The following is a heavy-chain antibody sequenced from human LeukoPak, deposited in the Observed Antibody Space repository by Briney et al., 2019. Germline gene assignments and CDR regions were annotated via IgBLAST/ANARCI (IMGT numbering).Heavy chain of an antibody. J-gene: IGHJ4*02. Sequence: PSQTLSLTCTVSGGSISSGSYYWSWIRQPPGKGLEWIGYIYYSGSTNYNPSLKSRVTISVDTSKNQFSLKLSSVTAADTAVYYCARLLDCGSCSLGYFDYWGQGTLVTVSS. D-gene: IGHD2-15*01. CDR3: ARLLDCGSCSLGYFDY. CDR2: IYYSGST. CDR1: GGSISSGSYY. V-gene: IGHV4-61*01.